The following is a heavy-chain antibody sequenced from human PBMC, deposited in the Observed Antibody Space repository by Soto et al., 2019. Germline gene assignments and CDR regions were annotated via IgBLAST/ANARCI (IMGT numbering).Heavy chain of an antibody. D-gene: IGHD3-3*01. V-gene: IGHV1-3*01. J-gene: IGHJ5*02. CDR1: GYTFTSYA. Sequence: ASLKVSCKASGYTFTSYAMHWVRQAPGQRLEWMGWINAGNGNTKYSQKFQGRVTITRDTSASTAYMELSSLRSEDTAVYYCARDTDFCRNWFDPWGQGTLVTVSS. CDR3: ARDTDFCRNWFDP. CDR2: INAGNGNT.